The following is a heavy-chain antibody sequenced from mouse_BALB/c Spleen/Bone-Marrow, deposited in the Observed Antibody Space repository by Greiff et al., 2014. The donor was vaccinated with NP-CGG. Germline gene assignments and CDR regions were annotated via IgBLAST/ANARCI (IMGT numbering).Heavy chain of an antibody. CDR3: ARYGNGLMDY. V-gene: IGHV14-3*02. Sequence: VHVKQSGAELVKPRASVKLSCTASGFNIKDTYMHWVKQRPEQGLEWIGRTYPANGDTKYDPKFQGKATITADTSSNTAYLQLSSLTSEDTAVYYCARYGNGLMDYWGQGTSVTVSS. J-gene: IGHJ4*01. D-gene: IGHD2-1*01. CDR2: TYPANGDT. CDR1: GFNIKDTY.